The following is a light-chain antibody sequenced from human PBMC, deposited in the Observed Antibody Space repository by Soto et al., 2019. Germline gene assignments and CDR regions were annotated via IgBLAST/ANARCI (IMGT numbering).Light chain of an antibody. CDR1: QSVSSSY. CDR3: QQYGGSPRT. Sequence: EIVLTQSPGTLSLSPGDRATLSCRASQSVSSSYLAWYRQKPGQAPRLLIYGASSRATGIPDRFSGSGSGTEFTLTISRLEPEDFAVYYCQQYGGSPRTFGQGTKVDIK. J-gene: IGKJ1*01. V-gene: IGKV3-20*01. CDR2: GAS.